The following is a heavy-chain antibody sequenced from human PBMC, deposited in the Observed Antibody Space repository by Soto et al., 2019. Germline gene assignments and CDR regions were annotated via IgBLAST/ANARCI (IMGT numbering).Heavy chain of an antibody. D-gene: IGHD3-22*01. Sequence: SVKVPCKASGGSFSSSGISWVRQAPGQGLEWVGGIIPIFVTSHYAQKFQGRVTITADESTNTAYMELSSLTSEDTAVYYCARSLDYHDYTGYSTVGVYFDYWGLGTLVTVSS. V-gene: IGHV1-69*13. CDR2: IIPIFVTS. CDR3: ARSLDYHDYTGYSTVGVYFDY. CDR1: GGSFSSSG. J-gene: IGHJ4*02.